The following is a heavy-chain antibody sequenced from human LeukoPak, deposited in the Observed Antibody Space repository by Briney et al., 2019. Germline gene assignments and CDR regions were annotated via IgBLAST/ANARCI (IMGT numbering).Heavy chain of an antibody. CDR2: IDPEGGET. V-gene: IGHV1-24*01. CDR1: GYTLTELS. CDR3: ARAMVRGKASLSYMDV. D-gene: IGHD3-10*01. J-gene: IGHJ6*03. Sequence: GASVKVSCKVSGYTLTELSMHWVRQAPGKGLEWMGGIDPEGGETIYAQTFQGRVTITEDTSTNTAYMELSSLTSEDTAVYYCARAMVRGKASLSYMDVGGKGTTVTVSS.